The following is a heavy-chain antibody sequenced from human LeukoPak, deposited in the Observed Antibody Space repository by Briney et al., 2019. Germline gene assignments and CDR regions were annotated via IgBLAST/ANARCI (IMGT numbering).Heavy chain of an antibody. V-gene: IGHV3-7*01. CDR3: ARDGGHSTDLDY. CDR1: GFTFSRHW. D-gene: IGHD2-8*02. Sequence: PGGSLRLSCGTSGFTFSRHWMSWVRQAPGKGPEWVANIKQDGSERYYVHSVKGRFTISRDNAKNSLYLQINSLRAEDTAVYYCARDGGHSTDLDYWGQGILVTVSS. CDR2: IKQDGSER. J-gene: IGHJ4*02.